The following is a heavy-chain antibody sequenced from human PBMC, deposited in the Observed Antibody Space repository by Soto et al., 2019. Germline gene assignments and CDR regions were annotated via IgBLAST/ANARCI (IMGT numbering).Heavy chain of an antibody. Sequence: GGSLRLSCAASGFTFSSYEMNWVRQAPGKGLEWVSYISTSGSTIYYADSVKGRFTISRDNAKNSLYLQMNSLRAEDTAVYYCARVGAAARIDYWGQGXLVPVYS. CDR2: ISTSGSTI. J-gene: IGHJ4*02. CDR3: ARVGAAARIDY. CDR1: GFTFSSYE. D-gene: IGHD6-13*01. V-gene: IGHV3-48*03.